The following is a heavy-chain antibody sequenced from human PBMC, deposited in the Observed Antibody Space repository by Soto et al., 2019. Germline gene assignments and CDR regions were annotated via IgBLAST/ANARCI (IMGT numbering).Heavy chain of an antibody. CDR3: ARDLSVVTAISPPNC. CDR1: GYTFTSYG. Sequence: ASVKVSCKASGYTFTSYGNSWVRQAPGQGLEWMGWISAYNGNTNYAQKLQGRVTTTTDTSTSTAYMELRSLRSDDTAVYYCARDLSVVTAISPPNCWGQGTLVTVSS. D-gene: IGHD2-21*02. J-gene: IGHJ4*02. CDR2: ISAYNGNT. V-gene: IGHV1-18*04.